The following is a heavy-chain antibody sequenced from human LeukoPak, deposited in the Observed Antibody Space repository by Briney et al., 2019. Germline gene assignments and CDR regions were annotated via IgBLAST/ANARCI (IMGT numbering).Heavy chain of an antibody. CDR1: GFTVSSNY. J-gene: IGHJ6*04. D-gene: IGHD6-13*01. Sequence: GGSLRLSCAASGFTVSSNYMSWVRQAPGKGLKWVSVIYSGGSTYYADSVKGRFTISRDNSKNTLYLQMNSLRAEDTAVYYCAKVVGIAAAGTPYYYYYGMDVWGKGTTVTVSS. CDR2: IYSGGST. CDR3: AKVVGIAAAGTPYYYYYGMDV. V-gene: IGHV3-53*01.